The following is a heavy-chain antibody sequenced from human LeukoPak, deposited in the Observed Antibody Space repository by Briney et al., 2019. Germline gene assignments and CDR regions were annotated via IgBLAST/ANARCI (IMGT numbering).Heavy chain of an antibody. V-gene: IGHV3-11*04. Sequence: GGSLRLSCAASGFTFSDYYMSWIRQAPGKGLEWVSYISSSGSTIYYADSVKGRFTISRDNAKNSLYLQMNSLRAEDTAVYYCARAGPRYCSSTSCSDFDYWGQGTLVTVSS. J-gene: IGHJ4*02. CDR2: ISSSGSTI. D-gene: IGHD2-2*01. CDR1: GFTFSDYY. CDR3: ARAGPRYCSSTSCSDFDY.